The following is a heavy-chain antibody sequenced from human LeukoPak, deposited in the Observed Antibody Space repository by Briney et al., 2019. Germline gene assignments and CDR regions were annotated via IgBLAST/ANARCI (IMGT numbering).Heavy chain of an antibody. V-gene: IGHV3-66*01. CDR2: IYSGGST. J-gene: IGHJ4*02. CDR1: GFTVSSNY. Sequence: GGSLRLSRAASGFTVSSNYMSWVRQAPGKGLEWVSVIYSGGSTYYADSVKGRFTISRDNSKNTLYLQMNSLRAEDTAVYYCAAITMVRGWVFDYWGQGTLVTVSS. D-gene: IGHD3-10*01. CDR3: AAITMVRGWVFDY.